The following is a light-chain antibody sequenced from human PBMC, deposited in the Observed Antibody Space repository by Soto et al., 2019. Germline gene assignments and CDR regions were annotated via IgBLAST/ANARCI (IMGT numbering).Light chain of an antibody. Sequence: EIVVTQSPATLSVSPGDRATLSCRASQSVGNNFAWYQQKPGQAPKLLIFATSTLASGVPARFSGSGSGTEFTLTISSLQSEDVAVYYCQQYGDAPITFGGGAKVEIE. CDR2: ATS. CDR1: QSVGNN. CDR3: QQYGDAPIT. J-gene: IGKJ4*01. V-gene: IGKV3-15*01.